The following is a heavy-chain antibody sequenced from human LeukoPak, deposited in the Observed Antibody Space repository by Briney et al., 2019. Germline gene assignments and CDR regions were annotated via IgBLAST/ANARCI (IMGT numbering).Heavy chain of an antibody. CDR2: INPNSGGT. V-gene: IGHV1-2*02. J-gene: IGHJ1*01. CDR1: GYTFTGYH. Sequence: GASVKVSCKASGYTFTGYHMHWVRQAPGQGLEWMGWINPNSGGTNYAQKFQGRVTMTRDTSISTAYMELSRLRSDDTAVYYCASVGSSRNRQLYFQHWGQGTLVTVSS. D-gene: IGHD6-13*01. CDR3: ASVGSSRNRQLYFQH.